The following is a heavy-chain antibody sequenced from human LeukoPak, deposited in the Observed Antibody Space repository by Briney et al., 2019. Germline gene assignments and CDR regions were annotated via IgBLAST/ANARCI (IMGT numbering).Heavy chain of an antibody. V-gene: IGHV1-8*01. Sequence: ASVKVSCKASGYTFTNYHIIWVRQAAGQGLEWMGWMNPNTGYTVYAQKFRGRVAMTRYTSINTAYMELSSLRSEDTAVYFCARDSYGSSSLAFDYWGQGTLVTVSS. CDR2: MNPNTGYT. CDR3: ARDSYGSSSLAFDY. CDR1: GYTFTNYH. D-gene: IGHD6-6*01. J-gene: IGHJ4*02.